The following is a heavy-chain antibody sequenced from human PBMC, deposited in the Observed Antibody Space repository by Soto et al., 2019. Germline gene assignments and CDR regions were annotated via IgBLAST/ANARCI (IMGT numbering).Heavy chain of an antibody. J-gene: IGHJ4*02. Sequence: QVQLQQWGAGLLKPSETLSLTCAVYGGSFSGYYWSWIRQPPGKGLEWIGEINHSGSTNYNPSLRSRVNISVDTSTNQFSLKLSSVIAAEAAVYYCARGRITMVRAYFDYWSQGSLVTVSS. V-gene: IGHV4-34*01. CDR3: ARGRITMVRAYFDY. CDR1: GGSFSGYY. CDR2: INHSGST. D-gene: IGHD3-10*01.